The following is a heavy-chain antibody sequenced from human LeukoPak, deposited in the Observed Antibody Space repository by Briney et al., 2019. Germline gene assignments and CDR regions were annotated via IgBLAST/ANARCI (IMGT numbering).Heavy chain of an antibody. D-gene: IGHD5-12*01. V-gene: IGHV4-61*02. CDR3: ARVRATPSPAYFDY. Sequence: SETLSLTCTVSGGSISSGSYYWSWIRQPAGKGLEWIGRIYTSGSTNYNPSLKSRATISVDTSKNQFSLKLSSVTAADTAVYYCARVRATPSPAYFDYWGQGTLVTVSS. J-gene: IGHJ4*02. CDR1: GGSISSGSYY. CDR2: IYTSGST.